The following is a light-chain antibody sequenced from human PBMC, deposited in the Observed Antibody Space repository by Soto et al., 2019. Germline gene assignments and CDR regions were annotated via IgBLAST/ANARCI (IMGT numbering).Light chain of an antibody. CDR3: QQYNSHSSYT. V-gene: IGKV1-5*03. CDR2: KAS. CDR1: QSINTW. J-gene: IGKJ2*01. Sequence: DIQMTQSPSTLSASVGDRVTITCRASQSINTWSAWYQQKPGKAPKLLIYKASSLGSGVPSRFSGSGSGTDFTLTISSLQPDDFAIYYCQQYNSHSSYTFGQGTKLEIK.